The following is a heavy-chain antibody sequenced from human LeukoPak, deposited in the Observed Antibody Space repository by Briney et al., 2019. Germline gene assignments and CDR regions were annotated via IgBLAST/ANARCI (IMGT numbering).Heavy chain of an antibody. V-gene: IGHV3-7*03. CDR2: IKQDGSEK. CDR1: GFTFSSYG. Sequence: GGSLRLSCAASGFTFSSYGMSWVRQAPGKGLEWVANIKQDGSEKNYVEYVKGRVTITRDNAKNSAYMQMNSLRAEDTAVYDCARAGGSSVLMVYAPFDYWGQGTLVTVHS. J-gene: IGHJ4*02. CDR3: ARAGGSSVLMVYAPFDY. D-gene: IGHD2-8*01.